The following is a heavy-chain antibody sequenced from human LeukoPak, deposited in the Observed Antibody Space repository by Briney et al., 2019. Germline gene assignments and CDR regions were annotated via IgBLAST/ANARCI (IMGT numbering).Heavy chain of an antibody. CDR2: IYYSGCT. CDR3: ARETLDSSGWYENWFDP. D-gene: IGHD6-19*01. V-gene: IGHV4-59*01. Sequence: PSETLSLTCTVSGGSISSYYWSWIRQPPGKGLEWIGYIYYSGCTNYNPSLKSRVTMSVDTSKNQFSLKLSSVTAADTAVYYCARETLDSSGWYENWFDPWGQGTLVTVSS. CDR1: GGSISSYY. J-gene: IGHJ5*02.